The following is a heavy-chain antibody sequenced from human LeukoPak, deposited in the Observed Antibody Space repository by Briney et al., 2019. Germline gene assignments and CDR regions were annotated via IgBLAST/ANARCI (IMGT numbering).Heavy chain of an antibody. CDR2: MKQDGSEK. D-gene: IGHD4-23*01. J-gene: IGHJ4*02. CDR3: ARGFLRWSSFDY. Sequence: GGSLRLSCAASGFTFSSYWMSWVRQAPGKGLEWVASMKQDGSEKYYVDSVKGRFTISRYNAKNSLYLQMNSLRAEDTAVYFCARGFLRWSSFDYWGQGTLVTVSS. V-gene: IGHV3-7*01. CDR1: GFTFSSYW.